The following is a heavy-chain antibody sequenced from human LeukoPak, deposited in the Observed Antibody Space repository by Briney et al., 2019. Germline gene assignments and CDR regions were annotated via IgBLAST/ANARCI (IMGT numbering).Heavy chain of an antibody. CDR1: GFTFSSYG. CDR2: IRYDGSNK. V-gene: IGHV3-30*02. Sequence: PGGSLRLSCAASGFTFSSYGMHWVRQAPGKGLEWVAFIRYDGSNKYYADSVKGRFTISRDNSKNALYLQMNSLRAEDTAVYYCAKDRFRWELQFFFDYWGQGTLVTVSS. CDR3: AKDRFRWELQFFFDY. J-gene: IGHJ4*02. D-gene: IGHD1-26*01.